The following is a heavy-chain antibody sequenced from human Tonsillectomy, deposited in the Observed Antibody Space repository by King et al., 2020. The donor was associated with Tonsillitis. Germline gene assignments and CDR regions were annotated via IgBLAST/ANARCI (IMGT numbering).Heavy chain of an antibody. CDR1: GFTFSSYW. J-gene: IGHJ4*02. D-gene: IGHD3-16*02. V-gene: IGHV3-7*03. CDR3: ARDQRDFYVWGSYPPCLPDY. Sequence: VQLVESGGGLVQPGGSLRLSCAASGFTFSSYWMSWVRQAPGKGLEWVANIKQDGSEKYYVDSVKGRFTISRDNAKHSLSRQMNSLRAEDTAVYYWARDQRDFYVWGSYPPCLPDYWGQGTLVTVSS. CDR2: IKQDGSEK.